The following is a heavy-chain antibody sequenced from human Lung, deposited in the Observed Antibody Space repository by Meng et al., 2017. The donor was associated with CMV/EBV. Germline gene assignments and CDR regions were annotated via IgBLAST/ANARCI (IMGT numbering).Heavy chain of an antibody. V-gene: IGHV1-2*02. CDR1: GYTFTDHY. CDR3: ARDNDWGPDY. J-gene: IGHJ4*02. D-gene: IGHD3-9*01. Sequence: ASVKVSCKASGYTFTDHYFHWVRQAPGQGLEWMGWIYPNSGGTHYEQKFQGRPTVTTDTSISTGYMELSSLGSDDTAVYYCARDNDWGPDYWGQGTLVTVSS. CDR2: IYPNSGGT.